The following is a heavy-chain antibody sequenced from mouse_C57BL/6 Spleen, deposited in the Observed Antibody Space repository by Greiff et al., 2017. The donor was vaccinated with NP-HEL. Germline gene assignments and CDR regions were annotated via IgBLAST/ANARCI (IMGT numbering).Heavy chain of an antibody. CDR2: IRLKSDNYAT. Sequence: EVQLVESGGGLVQPGGSMKLSCVASGFTFSNYWMNWVRQSPEKGLEWVAQIRLKSDNYATHYAESVKGRFTISRDDSKSSVYLQMNNLRAEDTGIYYCTGDDYDFAYWGQGTLVTVSA. V-gene: IGHV6-3*01. J-gene: IGHJ3*01. D-gene: IGHD2-4*01. CDR3: TGDDYDFAY. CDR1: GFTFSNYW.